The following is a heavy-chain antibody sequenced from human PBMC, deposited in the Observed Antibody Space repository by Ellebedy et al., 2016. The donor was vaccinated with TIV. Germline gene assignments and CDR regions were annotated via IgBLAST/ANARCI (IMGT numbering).Heavy chain of an antibody. D-gene: IGHD2/OR15-2a*01. CDR2: IYSGGST. V-gene: IGHV3-53*01. Sequence: PGGSLRLSCAASGFTVSNNYISWVRQAPGKGLEWVSVIYSGGSTYYADSVKGRFTISSDNSKNTVYLQMNILRAEDTAVYYCARRVLSGYWGQGTLVTVSS. CDR3: ARRVLSGY. CDR1: GFTVSNNY. J-gene: IGHJ4*02.